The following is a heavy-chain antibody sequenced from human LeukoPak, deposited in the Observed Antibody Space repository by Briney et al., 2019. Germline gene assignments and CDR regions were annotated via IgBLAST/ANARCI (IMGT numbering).Heavy chain of an antibody. CDR3: AKGSGSGWYGWCAP. Sequence: PGGSLRLSCAASGFTFSNYAMYWVRQPPGKGLEWVSTIDASGGATYYADSVKGRFTISRDNSKNTFYLQMNSLRAEDTAVYFCAKGSGSGWYGWCAPWGQGTLVTVSS. J-gene: IGHJ5*02. CDR2: IDASGGAT. D-gene: IGHD6-19*01. V-gene: IGHV3-23*01. CDR1: GFTFSNYA.